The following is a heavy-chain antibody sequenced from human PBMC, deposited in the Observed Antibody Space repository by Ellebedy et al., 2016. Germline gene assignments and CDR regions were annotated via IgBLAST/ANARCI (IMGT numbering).Heavy chain of an antibody. Sequence: SETLSLTCTVSGGSISNYYWSWIRQPPGKRLEWIGYLYYSGSTNYNPSLESRVTISVDTSRNQLSLRLTSVTAADTAVYYCAKDIRAPRASSTWYSPYDAFDIWGQGTMVTVSS. CDR3: AKDIRAPRASSTWYSPYDAFDI. CDR1: GGSISNYY. V-gene: IGHV4-59*01. D-gene: IGHD6-13*01. J-gene: IGHJ3*02. CDR2: LYYSGST.